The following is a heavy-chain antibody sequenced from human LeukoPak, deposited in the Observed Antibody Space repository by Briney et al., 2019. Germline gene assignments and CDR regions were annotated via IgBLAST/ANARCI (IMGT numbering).Heavy chain of an antibody. Sequence: SETLSLTCTVSGVSISTSRYYWGWIRQPPGKGLESIGSIYYSGSTYYNPSLKSRVTISVDTSKNQFSLKLSSVTAADTAVYYCARVSTYYYGSGSYFPYYYYYYMDVWGKGTTVTISS. J-gene: IGHJ6*03. D-gene: IGHD3-10*01. CDR2: IYYSGST. V-gene: IGHV4-39*07. CDR1: GVSISTSRYY. CDR3: ARVSTYYYGSGSYFPYYYYYYMDV.